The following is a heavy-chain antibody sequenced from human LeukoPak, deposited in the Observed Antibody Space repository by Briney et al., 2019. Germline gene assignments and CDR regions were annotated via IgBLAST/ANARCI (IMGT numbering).Heavy chain of an antibody. J-gene: IGHJ5*02. D-gene: IGHD3-22*01. CDR1: GFTFSSYA. CDR3: AKDRARPFYDSSGYYSDWFDP. Sequence: GGSLRLSCAASGFTFSSYAMSWVRQAPGKGLEWVSAISGSGGSTYYADSVKGRFTISRDNSKNTLYLQMNSLRAEETAVYYCAKDRARPFYDSSGYYSDWFDPWGQGTLVTVSS. CDR2: ISGSGGST. V-gene: IGHV3-23*01.